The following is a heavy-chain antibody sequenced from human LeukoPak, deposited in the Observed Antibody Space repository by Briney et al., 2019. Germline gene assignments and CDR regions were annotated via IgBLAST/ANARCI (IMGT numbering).Heavy chain of an antibody. Sequence: GGSLRLSCAASGFTFSNYAVSWVRQAPGKGLEWVSAITGSGTGTYSPDSLRGRFTISRDNSKNTLYLQMNSLRAEDTAVYYCARANSNIEYWFDPWGQGTLVTVSS. V-gene: IGHV3-23*01. CDR2: ITGSGTGT. CDR3: ARANSNIEYWFDP. J-gene: IGHJ5*02. CDR1: GFTFSNYA. D-gene: IGHD4-11*01.